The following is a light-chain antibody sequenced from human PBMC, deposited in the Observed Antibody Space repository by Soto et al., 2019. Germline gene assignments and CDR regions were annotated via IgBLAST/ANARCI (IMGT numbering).Light chain of an antibody. CDR3: QQYGSSLIT. CDR2: GAS. Sequence: EIVMTQSPAILSVSPGDRATLSCRAGQSVSNNLAWYQQKPGQTPRLVIYGASNRATGVPARFSGSGSGTDFTLTISSLQSEDFAVYYCQQYGSSLITFGQGTRLEIK. V-gene: IGKV3-15*01. CDR1: QSVSNN. J-gene: IGKJ5*01.